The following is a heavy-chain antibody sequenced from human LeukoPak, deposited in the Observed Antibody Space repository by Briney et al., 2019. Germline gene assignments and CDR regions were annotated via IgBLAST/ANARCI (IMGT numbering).Heavy chain of an antibody. CDR2: TSYDGISK. V-gene: IGHV3-30-3*01. CDR1: GXTFCSFS. CDR3: AGRYCSGGRCSEGLDY. Sequence: GGSLRLSCAASGXTFCSFSVHWVRPAPGKGLEWVAVTSYDGISKLYADSVKGRFTISRDNYQNTLYLQMNSLRAENTAVYYCAGRYCSGGRCSEGLDYWGQGTLVTVSS. D-gene: IGHD2-15*01. J-gene: IGHJ4*02.